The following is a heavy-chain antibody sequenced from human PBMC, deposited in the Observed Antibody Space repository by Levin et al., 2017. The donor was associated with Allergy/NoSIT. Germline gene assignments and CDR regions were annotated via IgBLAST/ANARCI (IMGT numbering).Heavy chain of an antibody. J-gene: IGHJ4*02. CDR1: GFTFSSYS. CDR3: ARDPRTTVTTKGVY. CDR2: ISSSSSYI. V-gene: IGHV3-21*01. Sequence: GESLKISCAASGFTFSSYSMNWVRQAPGKGLEWVSSISSSSSYIYYADSVKGRFTISRDNAKNSLYLQMNSLRAEDTAVYYCARDPRTTVTTKGVYWGQGTLVTVSS. D-gene: IGHD4-11*01.